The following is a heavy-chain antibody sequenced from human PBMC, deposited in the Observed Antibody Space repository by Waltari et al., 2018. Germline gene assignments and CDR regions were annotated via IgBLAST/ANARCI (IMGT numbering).Heavy chain of an antibody. J-gene: IGHJ6*02. D-gene: IGHD3-3*02. Sequence: QVQVVESGGGVVQPGGSLRLSCAASGFTLGNYGMHWVRQAPGKGRGWVAGIQYDGSSKNYADYVKGRFTISRENSKHTLYLEMNSLRAEDTAVYYCAREFSRICFHALDGWGQGTAVTVSS. V-gene: IGHV3-33*05. CDR1: GFTLGNYG. CDR2: IQYDGSSK. CDR3: AREFSRICFHALDG.